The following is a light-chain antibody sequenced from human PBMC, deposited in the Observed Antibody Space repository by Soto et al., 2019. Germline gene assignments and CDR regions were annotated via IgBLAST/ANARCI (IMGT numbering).Light chain of an antibody. CDR2: DVS. V-gene: IGLV2-14*01. Sequence: QSALTQPASVSGSPGQSIAISCTGTSSDVGGYNYVSWYQQPPGYAPNLMVYDVSNRPSGVSNRFSGSKAGNTASLTISGLQAEDEAYYYCCSYTSSSTYVFGTGTKLTVL. CDR1: SSDVGGYNY. J-gene: IGLJ1*01. CDR3: CSYTSSSTYV.